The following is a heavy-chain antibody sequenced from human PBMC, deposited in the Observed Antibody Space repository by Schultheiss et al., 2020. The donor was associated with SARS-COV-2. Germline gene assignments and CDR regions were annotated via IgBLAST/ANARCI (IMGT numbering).Heavy chain of an antibody. CDR2: ISSSSSYI. CDR1: GFTFSSYS. V-gene: IGHV3-21*01. CDR3: AREAADAFDI. D-gene: IGHD6-13*01. J-gene: IGHJ3*02. Sequence: GGSLRLSCAASGFTFSSYSMNWVRQAPGKGLEWVSSISSSSSYIYYADSVKGRFTISRDNAKNSPYLQMNSLRAEDTAVYYCAREAADAFDIWGQGTMVTVSS.